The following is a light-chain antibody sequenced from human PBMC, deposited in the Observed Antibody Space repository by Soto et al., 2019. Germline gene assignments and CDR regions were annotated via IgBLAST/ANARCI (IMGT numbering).Light chain of an antibody. CDR2: DVS. CDR3: SSYTTISTWV. J-gene: IGLJ3*02. V-gene: IGLV2-14*03. Sequence: QSALSQPASVSGSPGQSITISCTGTSSDIGGYNYVSWYQQHPGKAPKLIICDVSYRPSGVSDRFSGSKSGNAASLTISGLQAEDEADYYCSSYTTISTWVFGGGTKLTVL. CDR1: SSDIGGYNY.